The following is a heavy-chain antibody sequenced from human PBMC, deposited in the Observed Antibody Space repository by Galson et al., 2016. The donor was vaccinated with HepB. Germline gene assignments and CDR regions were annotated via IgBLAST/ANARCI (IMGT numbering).Heavy chain of an antibody. V-gene: IGHV3-9*01. D-gene: IGHD5-24*01. CDR3: GKGMATSPDDALDV. J-gene: IGHJ3*01. Sequence: SLRLSCAAAGLNFDDYAMHWVRQVPGRGLEWVSGISWNSGNLAYADSVKGRFTISRDNANTSLYLQMNSLRVEDTALYYCGKGMATSPDDALDVWGQGTMVTVSS. CDR1: GLNFDDYA. CDR2: ISWNSGNL.